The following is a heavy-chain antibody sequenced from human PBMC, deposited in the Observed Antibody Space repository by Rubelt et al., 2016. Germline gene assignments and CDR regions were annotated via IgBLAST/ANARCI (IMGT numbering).Heavy chain of an antibody. V-gene: IGHV3-66*01. CDR3: ASGRSVFDF. CDR2: IYADGTT. Sequence: ASGFTFSSYSMNWVRQAPGKGLEWVSIIYADGTTYYADSVRGRFIISRDISKNTVYLQMNSLRAEDTALYYCASGRSVFDFWGQGTLVIVSA. CDR1: GFTFSSYS. D-gene: IGHD1-26*01. J-gene: IGHJ4*02.